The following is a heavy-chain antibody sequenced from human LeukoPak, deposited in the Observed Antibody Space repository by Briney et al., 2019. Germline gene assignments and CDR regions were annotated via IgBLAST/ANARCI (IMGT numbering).Heavy chain of an antibody. CDR3: ARLRGSSSSVYYYYYMDV. D-gene: IGHD6-6*01. J-gene: IGHJ6*03. Sequence: PSETLSLTCTVSGGSISSSSYYWGWIRHPPGGGREWLGSIYYRGSTYYNPSRKGRVTISVNTSKNQFSLKLSSVNAADTAVYYCARLRGSSSSVYYYYYMDVWGKGTTVTVSS. CDR1: GGSISSSSYY. V-gene: IGHV4-39*07. CDR2: IYYRGST.